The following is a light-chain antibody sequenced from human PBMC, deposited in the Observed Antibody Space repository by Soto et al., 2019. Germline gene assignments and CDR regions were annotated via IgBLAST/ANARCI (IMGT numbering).Light chain of an antibody. CDR2: WAS. CDR3: QQYMRLWT. J-gene: IGKJ1*01. CDR1: QSVLYNYNNKYY. V-gene: IGKV4-1*01. Sequence: DIVMTQSPDSLAVSLGEGATINCKSSQSVLYNYNNKYYLAWYQHQPEQPPKLLLCWASTRESGIPDRFSGRGWDKGVYLNIGRLSGKDVGSYVRQQYMRLWTFGQGTKVDIK.